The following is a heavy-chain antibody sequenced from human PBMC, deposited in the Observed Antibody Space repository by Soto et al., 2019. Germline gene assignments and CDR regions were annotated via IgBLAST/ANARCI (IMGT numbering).Heavy chain of an antibody. J-gene: IGHJ4*02. CDR1: GLTFSNYG. Sequence: GGSLRLSCAASGLTFSNYGMHWVRQAPGKGLEWVAMISYDGSNKYYADSVKGRFTISRDNSKNTLYLQMNSLRAEDTAVYYCARVHIVGGVITHEKGFDYWGQGTLVTVSS. CDR3: ARVHIVGGVITHEKGFDY. CDR2: ISYDGSNK. D-gene: IGHD3-10*01. V-gene: IGHV3-30*03.